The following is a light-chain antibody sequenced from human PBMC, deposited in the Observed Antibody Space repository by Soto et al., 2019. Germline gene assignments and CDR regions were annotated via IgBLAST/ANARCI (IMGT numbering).Light chain of an antibody. V-gene: IGKV3-15*01. CDR2: DAS. J-gene: IGKJ2*01. Sequence: EIVMTQSPATLSVSPGERATLSCRASQSVRSNLAWYQQKTGQAPRLLIFDASIRATGIPARFSGSGSGTEFTLTISSPQSEDFAVYYCQQYDNWPPMYTFGQGTKLEIK. CDR1: QSVRSN. CDR3: QQYDNWPPMYT.